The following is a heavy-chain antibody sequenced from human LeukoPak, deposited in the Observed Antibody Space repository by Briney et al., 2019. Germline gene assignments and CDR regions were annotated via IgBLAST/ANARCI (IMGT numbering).Heavy chain of an antibody. V-gene: IGHV3-30*03. Sequence: PGRSLRLSCAASGFTFSSYGMHWVRQAPGKGLEWVAVISYDGSNKYYADSVKGRFTISRDNSKNTLYLQMNSLRAEDTAVYYCARVDTAMVAGLSTVFDYWGQGTLVTVSS. CDR1: GFTFSSYG. CDR3: ARVDTAMVAGLSTVFDY. D-gene: IGHD5-18*01. J-gene: IGHJ4*02. CDR2: ISYDGSNK.